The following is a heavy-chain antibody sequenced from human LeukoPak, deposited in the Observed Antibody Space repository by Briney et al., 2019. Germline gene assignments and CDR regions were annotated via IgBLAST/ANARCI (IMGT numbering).Heavy chain of an antibody. D-gene: IGHD1-26*01. J-gene: IGHJ3*02. CDR2: ISGRGRST. Sequence: GGSLRLSCAASGFTFNNYAMTWVRQAPGKGLEWVSSISGRGRSTYYADSVKGRFTISRDNSKNTLYLQMNSLRAEDTALYYCARYRFVVGATDSFDIWGQGTMVTVSS. CDR3: ARYRFVVGATDSFDI. V-gene: IGHV3-23*01. CDR1: GFTFNNYA.